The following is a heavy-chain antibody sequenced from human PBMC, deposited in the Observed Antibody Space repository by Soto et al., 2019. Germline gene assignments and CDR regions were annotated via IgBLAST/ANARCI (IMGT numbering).Heavy chain of an antibody. D-gene: IGHD1-26*01. CDR3: GHRADSSGTGAH. V-gene: IGHV3-74*01. CDR1: GFTFSMYW. Sequence: GGSLRLSCVVSGFTFSMYWMHWVRQVPGQSPFWVSRISDDGTTTNYADSVRGRFTISRDDSKNTLYLQMNNLKPDDTAIYTRGHRADSSGTGAHWGQGTPVTVYS. J-gene: IGHJ4*02. CDR2: ISDDGTTT.